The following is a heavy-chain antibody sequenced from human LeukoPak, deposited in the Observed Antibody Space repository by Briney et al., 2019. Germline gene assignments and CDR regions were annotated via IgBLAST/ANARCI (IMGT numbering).Heavy chain of an antibody. CDR2: ISGSGGST. J-gene: IGHJ4*02. D-gene: IGHD2-8*02. V-gene: IGHV3-23*01. CDR3: AKAPLGRCTGAICYSFDY. Sequence: PGGSLRLSCAASGFTFSNYAMSWVRQAPGKGLEWVSGISGSGGSTFYADSVKGRFTISRDNSKNTLYLQMNSLRAEDAAVYYCAKAPLGRCTGAICYSFDYWGQGTLVTVSS. CDR1: GFTFSNYA.